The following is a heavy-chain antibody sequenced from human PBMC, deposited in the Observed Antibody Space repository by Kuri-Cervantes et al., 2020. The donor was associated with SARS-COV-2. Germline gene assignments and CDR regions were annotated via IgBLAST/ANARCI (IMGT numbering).Heavy chain of an antibody. V-gene: IGHV3-30*18. Sequence: LSLTCAVYGGSFSGYYWSWIRQPPGKGLEWVAVISYDGSNKYYADSVKGRFTISRDNSKNTLYLQMNSLRAEDTAVYYCAKDQGDSYGISYFDYWGQGTLVTVSS. D-gene: IGHD5-18*01. CDR1: GGSFSGYY. J-gene: IGHJ4*02. CDR2: ISYDGSNK. CDR3: AKDQGDSYGISYFDY.